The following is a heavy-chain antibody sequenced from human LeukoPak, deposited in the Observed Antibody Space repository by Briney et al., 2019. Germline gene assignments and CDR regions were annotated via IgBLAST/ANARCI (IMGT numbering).Heavy chain of an antibody. CDR3: ARGYQPVTYRIGY. CDR2: INHSGST. J-gene: IGHJ4*02. Sequence: NSSETLSLTCAVYGGSFSGYYWXXIRQPPGKGLEWIGEINHSGSTNYNPSLKSRVTISEDTSKNQFSLKLSSVTAADTAVYYCARGYQPVTYRIGYWGQGTLVTVSS. CDR1: GGSFSGYY. V-gene: IGHV4-34*01. D-gene: IGHD2-2*01.